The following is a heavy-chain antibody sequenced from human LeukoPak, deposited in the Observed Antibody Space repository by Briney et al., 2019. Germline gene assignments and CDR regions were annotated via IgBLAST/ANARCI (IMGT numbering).Heavy chain of an antibody. D-gene: IGHD4-17*01. Sequence: ASVKVSCKASGYPSAIFGLTWVRQGTEQGLEWMGRISAFIGNTHYAQKFRGRLTLTTETSTSTAYLELRSLKSDDTAVYYCARDRVGGDLTGVSLYWGQGTLVTVSS. CDR1: GYPSAIFG. V-gene: IGHV1-18*01. CDR3: ARDRVGGDLTGVSLY. CDR2: ISAFIGNT. J-gene: IGHJ4*01.